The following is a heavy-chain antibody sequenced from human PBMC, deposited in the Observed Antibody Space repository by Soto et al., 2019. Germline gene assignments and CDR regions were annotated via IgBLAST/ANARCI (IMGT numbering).Heavy chain of an antibody. CDR3: TLNHCAGGGCYDRDY. D-gene: IGHD2-21*01. V-gene: IGHV4-31*11. CDR1: DESVTSPGNY. CDR2: ISSGGSP. J-gene: IGHJ1*01. Sequence: VQLQESGPGLVKPSQTLSLTCDVPDESVTSPGNYWNWIRQRPDTGLEWIGYISSGGSPFYNPSLKSRVSISLDTSKSVISLTLRSVTAADTALYYCTLNHCAGGGCYDRDYWGRGTRVTVSS.